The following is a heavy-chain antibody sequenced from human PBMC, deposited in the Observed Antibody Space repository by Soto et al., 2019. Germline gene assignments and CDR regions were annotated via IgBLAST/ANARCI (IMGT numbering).Heavy chain of an antibody. D-gene: IGHD2-2*01. J-gene: IGHJ2*01. CDR1: GFTFSSYG. V-gene: IGHV3-33*01. CDR3: ARARAYCSSTSCYSFSDWYFDL. Sequence: QVQLVESGGGVVQPGRSLRLSCAASGFTFSSYGMHWVRQAPGKGLEWVAVIWYEGSNKYYADSVKGRFTISRDNSKTTLYLQMNSLRAEDTAVYYCARARAYCSSTSCYSFSDWYFDLWGRGTLVTVSS. CDR2: IWYEGSNK.